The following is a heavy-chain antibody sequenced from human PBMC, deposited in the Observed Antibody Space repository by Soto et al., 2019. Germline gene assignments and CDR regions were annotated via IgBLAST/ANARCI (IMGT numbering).Heavy chain of an antibody. J-gene: IGHJ4*02. CDR1: VFSSIIYY. CDR3: ERASGSINKVKGLFDY. Sequence: SATXSLTGTVSVFSSIIYYCIWIRHPPGKGLECIGYIYYSWSTNYNPSLKSRVNISVDTSKNQFSLKMSSVTAADTAVYYCERASGSINKVKGLFDYWGQGTLVKVSS. CDR2: IYYSWST. D-gene: IGHD1-26*01. V-gene: IGHV4-59*01.